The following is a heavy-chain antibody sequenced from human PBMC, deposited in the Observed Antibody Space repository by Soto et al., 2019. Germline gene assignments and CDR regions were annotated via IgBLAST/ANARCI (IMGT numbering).Heavy chain of an antibody. CDR3: ARGPPYYDFWSGLDP. CDR1: GYTFTSYG. CDR2: ISAYNGNT. V-gene: IGHV1-18*01. J-gene: IGHJ5*02. Sequence: ASVKVSCKASGYTFTSYGISWVRQAPGQGLEWMGWISAYNGNTNYAQKLQGRVTMTTDTSTSTAYMELRSLRSDDTAVYYCARGPPYYDFWSGLDPWGQGTLVTVSS. D-gene: IGHD3-3*01.